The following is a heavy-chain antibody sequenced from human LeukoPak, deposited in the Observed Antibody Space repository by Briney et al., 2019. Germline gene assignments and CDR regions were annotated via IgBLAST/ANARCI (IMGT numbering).Heavy chain of an antibody. CDR1: GFTFSSYS. J-gene: IGHJ4*02. Sequence: GGSLRLSCAASGFTFSSYSMNWVRQAPGKGLEWVSSISSSSSYIYYADSVKGRFTISRDNSKNTLYLQVNSLRAEDTALYYCATSSGWYPKYFDYWGQGTLVTVSS. V-gene: IGHV3-21*04. CDR2: ISSSSSYI. D-gene: IGHD6-19*01. CDR3: ATSSGWYPKYFDY.